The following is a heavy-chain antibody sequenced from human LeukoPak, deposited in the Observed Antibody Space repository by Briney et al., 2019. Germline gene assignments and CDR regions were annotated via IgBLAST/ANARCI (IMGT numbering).Heavy chain of an antibody. V-gene: IGHV3-30*04. CDR1: GFTFSSYA. CDR2: ISYDGSNK. CDR3: ARDSSITLFRGVKDY. Sequence: GGSLRLSCAASGFTFSSYAMHWVRQAPGKGLEWVAVISYDGSNKYYADSVKGRFTISRDNAKNSLYLQMNSLRAEDTAVYYCARDSSITLFRGVKDYWGQGTLVTVSS. J-gene: IGHJ4*02. D-gene: IGHD3-10*01.